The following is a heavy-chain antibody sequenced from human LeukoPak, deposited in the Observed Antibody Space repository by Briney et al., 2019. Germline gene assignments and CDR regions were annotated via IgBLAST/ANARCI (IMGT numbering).Heavy chain of an antibody. CDR2: IYYTGGT. Sequence: SETLSLTCTVSGGSISPFYWNWIRQPPGKGLEWIGYIYYTGGTSYSPSLNSRATISVDTSKNQISLKLSSVTAADTAVYFCARGPPTDYYDSSGFYYVFDYWGQGTLVTVSS. V-gene: IGHV4-59*12. CDR3: ARGPPTDYYDSSGFYYVFDY. J-gene: IGHJ4*02. CDR1: GGSISPFY. D-gene: IGHD3-22*01.